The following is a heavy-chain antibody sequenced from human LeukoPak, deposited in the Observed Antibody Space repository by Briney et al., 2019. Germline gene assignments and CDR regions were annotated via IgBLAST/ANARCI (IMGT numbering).Heavy chain of an antibody. CDR3: AKNRDSSDYHRDFDF. J-gene: IGHJ4*02. V-gene: IGHV3-30*02. CDR1: GFTFSSYG. CDR2: IRHDGSYQ. Sequence: GGSLRLSCAAFGFTFSSYGMHWVRQTPGKGLEWVAFIRHDGSYQQYADSVKGRFTVSRDNSKDMVYLQMNSLRTEDTAVYYCAKNRDSSDYHRDFDFWGQGTLVTVSS. D-gene: IGHD3-22*01.